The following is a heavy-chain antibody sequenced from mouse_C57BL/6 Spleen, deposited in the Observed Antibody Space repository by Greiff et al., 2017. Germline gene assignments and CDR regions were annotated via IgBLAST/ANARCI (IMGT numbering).Heavy chain of an antibody. CDR1: GYTFTGYW. J-gene: IGHJ3*01. Sequence: QVQLQQPGAELVRPGTSVKLSCKASGYTFTGYWMHWVKQSPGQGLEWIGVIDPSDSYTIYNQKFKGKATLTVDTSSSTAYMQLSSLTSEDSAVYYCARAYYGSRTGFAYWGQGTLVTVSA. D-gene: IGHD1-1*02. CDR2: IDPSDSYT. V-gene: IGHV1-59*01. CDR3: ARAYYGSRTGFAY.